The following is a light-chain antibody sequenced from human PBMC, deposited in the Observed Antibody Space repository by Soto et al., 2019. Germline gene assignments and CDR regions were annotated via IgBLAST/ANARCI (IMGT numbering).Light chain of an antibody. V-gene: IGKV1-9*01. CDR1: QGINTF. J-gene: IGKJ5*01. CDR2: AAS. Sequence: ASVGDRVTITCRASQGINTFLAWYQQKAGKAPKLLIYAASTLQSGVPSRFSGSGSGTDFTLTISSLQSEDFATYYCQQLNSYPITFGQGTRLEIK. CDR3: QQLNSYPIT.